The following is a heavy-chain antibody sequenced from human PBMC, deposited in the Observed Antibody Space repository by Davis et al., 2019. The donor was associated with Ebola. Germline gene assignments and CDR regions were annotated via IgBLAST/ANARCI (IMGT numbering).Heavy chain of an antibody. D-gene: IGHD6-13*01. CDR2: ISGSGGST. CDR1: GFTFSSYA. CDR3: AKNRGSSWPEYFQH. V-gene: IGHV3-23*01. Sequence: GESLKTSCAASGFTFSSYAMSWVRQAPGKGLEWVPAISGSGGSTYYADSVKGRFTISRDNSKNTLYLQMNSLRAEDTAVYYCAKNRGSSWPEYFQHWGQGTLVTVSS. J-gene: IGHJ1*01.